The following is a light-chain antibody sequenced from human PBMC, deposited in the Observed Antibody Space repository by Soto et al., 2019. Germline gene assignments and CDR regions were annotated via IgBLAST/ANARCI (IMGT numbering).Light chain of an antibody. CDR1: QSISSY. V-gene: IGKV1-39*01. CDR3: QQYSSSSVT. Sequence: DIQMTQSPSSLSASVGDRVTITCRASQSISSYLNWYQQKPGKAPKLLIYAASSLQSGVPSRFSGSGSGTEFTLTISSLLPDDFATYYCQQYSSSSVTFGGGTKVDIK. J-gene: IGKJ4*01. CDR2: AAS.